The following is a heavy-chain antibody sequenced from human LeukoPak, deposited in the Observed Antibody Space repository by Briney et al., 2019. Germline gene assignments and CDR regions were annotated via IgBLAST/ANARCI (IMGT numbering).Heavy chain of an antibody. CDR3: AREKSYSSGWHPFDY. CDR1: GGSINSYY. CDR2: FYASGST. Sequence: SETLSLTCSVSGGSINSYYWNWIRQPAGNGLEWIGRFYASGSTNYNPSLKSRVSISVDKSKNQFSLKLSSLTAADTAVYYCAREKSYSSGWHPFDYWGQGTLVTVSS. V-gene: IGHV4-4*07. J-gene: IGHJ4*02. D-gene: IGHD6-19*01.